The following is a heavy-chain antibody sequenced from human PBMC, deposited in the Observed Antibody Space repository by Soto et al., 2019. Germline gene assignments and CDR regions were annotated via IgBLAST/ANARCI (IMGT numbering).Heavy chain of an antibody. Sequence: GASVKVSCKASGYSFIDYDINWVRQATGQGLERMGWMTPNSGNTGYAQKFQGRVTLTRDTSIGTAYMELSSLKSEATAVYYCARNRYSSGLFDLWGQGTLVTVSS. D-gene: IGHD6-19*01. CDR2: MTPNSGNT. CDR3: ARNRYSSGLFDL. V-gene: IGHV1-8*01. J-gene: IGHJ5*02. CDR1: GYSFIDYD.